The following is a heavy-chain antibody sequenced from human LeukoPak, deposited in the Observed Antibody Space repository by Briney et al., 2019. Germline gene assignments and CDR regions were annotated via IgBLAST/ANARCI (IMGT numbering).Heavy chain of an antibody. D-gene: IGHD3-10*01. J-gene: IGHJ6*04. CDR3: ARVGGYYGSGVYYYGMDV. Sequence: NSGGSLRLSCAASGFTFSDYYMSWIRQAPGKGLEWVSYISSSGSTIYYADSVKGRFTISRDNAKNTLYLQMNSLRAEDTAVYYCARVGGYYGSGVYYYGMDVWGKGTTVTVSS. V-gene: IGHV3-11*04. CDR1: GFTFSDYY. CDR2: ISSSGSTI.